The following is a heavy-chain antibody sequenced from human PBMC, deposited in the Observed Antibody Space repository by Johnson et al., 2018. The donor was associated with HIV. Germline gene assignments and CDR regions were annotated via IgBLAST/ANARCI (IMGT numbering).Heavy chain of an antibody. J-gene: IGHJ3*01. CDR1: GFTFVGHA. Sequence: VQLVESGGGVVQPGRSLRLSCEASGFTFVGHAMHWVRQAPGKGLEWVANIKQDGSEKYYVDSVKGRFTISRDNAKNSLYLQMNSLRAEDTAVYYCAKDKWSSSWYVAFDLWGQGTMVTVSS. V-gene: IGHV3-7*05. CDR3: AKDKWSSSWYVAFDL. CDR2: IKQDGSEK. D-gene: IGHD6-13*01.